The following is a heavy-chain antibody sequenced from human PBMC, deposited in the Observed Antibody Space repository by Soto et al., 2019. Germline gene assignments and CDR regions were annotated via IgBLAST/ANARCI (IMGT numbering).Heavy chain of an antibody. Sequence: SETLSLTCPFSGNSISSHYWRWLRQPPGKGLEWIGYIYYSGSTNYNPSLKSRVTISVDTSNNQFSLKLSSVTAADTAVYYCARRYGSCFELWVKGNLVTGS. J-gene: IGHJ4*02. CDR2: IYYSGST. CDR3: ARRYGSCFEL. D-gene: IGHD5-18*01. CDR1: GNSISSHY. V-gene: IGHV4-59*08.